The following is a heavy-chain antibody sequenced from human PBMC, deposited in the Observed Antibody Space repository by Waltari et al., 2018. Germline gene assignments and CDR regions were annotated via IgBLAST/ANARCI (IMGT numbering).Heavy chain of an antibody. J-gene: IGHJ4*02. Sequence: EVQLVESGGGLVQPGGSLRLSCVASGFTFSSNWMSWVRQAPGKGLVWVANIKQDGSEKYYVDSVKGRFTISRDNAKNSLYLQMNSLRAEDTAVYYCARDWGYGDLDYWGQGALVTVSS. V-gene: IGHV3-7*01. D-gene: IGHD4-17*01. CDR2: IKQDGSEK. CDR1: GFTFSSNW. CDR3: ARDWGYGDLDY.